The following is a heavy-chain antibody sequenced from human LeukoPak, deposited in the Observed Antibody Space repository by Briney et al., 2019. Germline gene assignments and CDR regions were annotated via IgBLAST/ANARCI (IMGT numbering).Heavy chain of an antibody. V-gene: IGHV4-61*02. J-gene: IGHJ4*02. CDR1: GGSISSSSYY. D-gene: IGHD6-19*01. CDR2: INTSGST. CDR3: ARELGIGGWYVGDDY. Sequence: SETLSLTCTVSGGSISSSSYYWSWIRQPAGKGLEWIGRINTSGSTNYNPSLKSRVTMSVDTSKNQFSLKLSSVTAADTAVYYCARELGIGGWYVGDDYWGQGTLVTVSS.